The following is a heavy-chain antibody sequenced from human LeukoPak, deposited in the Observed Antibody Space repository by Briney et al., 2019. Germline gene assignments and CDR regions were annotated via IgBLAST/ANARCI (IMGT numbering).Heavy chain of an antibody. J-gene: IGHJ4*02. D-gene: IGHD3-22*01. V-gene: IGHV1-69*05. Sequence: SVKVSCKASGGTFSSYAISWVRQAPGQGLEWMGRIIPIFGTANYAQKFQGRVTITTDESTSTAYMELSSLRSEDTAVYYCATLEYYYDSSGSRIEIDYWGQGTLVTVPS. CDR2: IIPIFGTA. CDR3: ATLEYYYDSSGSRIEIDY. CDR1: GGTFSSYA.